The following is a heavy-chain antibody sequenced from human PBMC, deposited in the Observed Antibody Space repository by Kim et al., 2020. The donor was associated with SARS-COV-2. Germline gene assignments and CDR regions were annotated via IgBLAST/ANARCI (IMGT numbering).Heavy chain of an antibody. V-gene: IGHV3-23*01. CDR3: AKARGSREPVYHFDY. Sequence: GGSLRLSCAASGFTFSGYAMTWVRQAPGKGLEWVSGISDDGVATYYADSVKGRFTISRDNSKNTVFLQMDSLRVEDTAVYFCAKARGSREPVYHFDYWGQGTRVTLSS. J-gene: IGHJ4*02. D-gene: IGHD1-26*01. CDR1: GFTFSGYA. CDR2: ISDDGVAT.